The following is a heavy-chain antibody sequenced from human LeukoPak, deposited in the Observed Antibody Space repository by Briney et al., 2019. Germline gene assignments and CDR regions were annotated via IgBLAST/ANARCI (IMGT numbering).Heavy chain of an antibody. Sequence: GGSLRLSCAAYGFTLSDYYMSWIRQAPGKGLEWVSYISSSGSTIYYADSVKGRFTISRDNAKNSLYLQMNSLRAEDTAVYYCATSRVRGVITYYYYMDVWGKGTTVTVSS. CDR2: ISSSGSTI. J-gene: IGHJ6*03. CDR3: ATSRVRGVITYYYYMDV. CDR1: GFTLSDYY. D-gene: IGHD3-10*01. V-gene: IGHV3-11*04.